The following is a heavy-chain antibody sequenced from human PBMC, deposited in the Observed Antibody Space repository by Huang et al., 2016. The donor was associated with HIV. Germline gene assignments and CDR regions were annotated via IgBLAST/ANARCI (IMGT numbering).Heavy chain of an antibody. CDR3: AKESRWYSDLDN. CDR1: GFTFNNFG. V-gene: IGHV3-30*18. Sequence: QVQLVESGGGVVQPGRSLRLSCVASGFTFNNFGMHWVRPAPGKGLGWVAVISYDGSSGRYSESVKGRFTISRDNPMDTLYLQMNSLRPDDTAVYYCAKESRWYSDLDNWGQGTLVTVSS. D-gene: IGHD2-15*01. CDR2: ISYDGSSG. J-gene: IGHJ4*02.